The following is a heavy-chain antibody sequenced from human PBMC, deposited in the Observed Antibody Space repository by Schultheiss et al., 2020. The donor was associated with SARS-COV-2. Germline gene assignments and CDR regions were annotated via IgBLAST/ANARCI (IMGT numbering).Heavy chain of an antibody. V-gene: IGHV3-48*03. Sequence: GGSLRLSCAASGFTFSSYEMNWVRQAPGKGLEWVSYISSSGSTIYYADSVKGRFTISRDYSKNTLYLQMNSLRAEDTAVYYCARVKYGTYYFDYWGQGTLVTVAS. J-gene: IGHJ4*02. D-gene: IGHD2-2*01. CDR1: GFTFSSYE. CDR3: ARVKYGTYYFDY. CDR2: ISSSGSTI.